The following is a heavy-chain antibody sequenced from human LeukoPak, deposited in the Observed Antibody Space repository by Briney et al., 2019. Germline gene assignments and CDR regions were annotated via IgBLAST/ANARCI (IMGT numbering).Heavy chain of an antibody. CDR2: ISWYSGSI. Sequence: GRSVRLSCAASGFTFDDYAMHWVRQAPGKGLEGVSGISWYSGSIGYADSVKGRFTISRDNAKNSQYLQMNSLRAEDTALYYCAKGWQWLVDDAFDIWGQGTMVTVSS. D-gene: IGHD6-19*01. CDR1: GFTFDDYA. CDR3: AKGWQWLVDDAFDI. V-gene: IGHV3-9*01. J-gene: IGHJ3*02.